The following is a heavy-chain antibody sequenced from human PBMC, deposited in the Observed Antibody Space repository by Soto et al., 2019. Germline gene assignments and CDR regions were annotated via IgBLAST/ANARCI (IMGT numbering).Heavy chain of an antibody. CDR1: GGSISSSSYY. D-gene: IGHD2-8*01. CDR2: IYYSAST. J-gene: IGHJ4*02. Sequence: QLQLQESGPGLVKPSETLSLTCTVSGGSISSSSYYWGWIRQPPGKGLEWIGSIYYSASTYYNPSLKGRFTISVDTSKNQFSLKMSSVTAADTAVYYCARQDIVLMVYANDYWGQGTLVTVSS. V-gene: IGHV4-39*01. CDR3: ARQDIVLMVYANDY.